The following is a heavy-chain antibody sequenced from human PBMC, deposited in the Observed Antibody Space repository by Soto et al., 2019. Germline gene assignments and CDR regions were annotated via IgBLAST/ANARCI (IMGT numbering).Heavy chain of an antibody. J-gene: IGHJ6*02. CDR2: ISYDGSNK. D-gene: IGHD3-10*01. Sequence: QVQLVESGGGVVQPGRSLRLSCAASGFTFSSYGMHWVRQAPGKGLEWVAVISYDGSNKYYADSVKGRFTISRDNSKNTLYLQMNSLRAEDTAVYYFAKGNYYGSGTLPVWGQGTTVTVSS. CDR3: AKGNYYGSGTLPV. V-gene: IGHV3-30*18. CDR1: GFTFSSYG.